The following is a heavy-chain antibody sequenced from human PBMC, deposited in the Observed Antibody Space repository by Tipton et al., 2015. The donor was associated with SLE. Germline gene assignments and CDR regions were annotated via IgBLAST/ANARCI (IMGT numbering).Heavy chain of an antibody. CDR1: GYSINSGYY. Sequence: LRLSCAVSGYSINSGYYWGWFRQPPGKGLEGIGSIFYSGSTYYNWSLKSRVTISLDTSKNQFSLKLISVTAADTAVYYCARDEDIVVGSLDIWGQGTMVSVSS. CDR3: ARDEDIVVGSLDI. CDR2: IFYSGST. D-gene: IGHD2-15*01. V-gene: IGHV4-38-2*02. J-gene: IGHJ3*02.